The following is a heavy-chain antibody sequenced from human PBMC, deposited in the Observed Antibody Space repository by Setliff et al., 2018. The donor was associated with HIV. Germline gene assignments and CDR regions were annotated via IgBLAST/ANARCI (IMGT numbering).Heavy chain of an antibody. V-gene: IGHV4-61*01. CDR2: IYYSGTT. D-gene: IGHD6-6*01. Sequence: PSETLSLTCTVSGDSVSGASYYWSWIRQPPGKGLEWIGYIYYSGTTKYNPSLKSRVTISVDTSKNQFSLKLSSVTAADTAVYCCASEAWTSYRSSSGYYYYYMDVWGKGTTVTVSS. CDR1: GDSVSGASYY. J-gene: IGHJ6*03. CDR3: ASEAWTSYRSSSGYYYYYMDV.